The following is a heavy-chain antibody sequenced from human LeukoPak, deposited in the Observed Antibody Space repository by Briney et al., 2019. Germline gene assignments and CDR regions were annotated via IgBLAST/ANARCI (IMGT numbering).Heavy chain of an antibody. J-gene: IGHJ4*02. D-gene: IGHD1-26*01. CDR3: ARDGQWDLLAAFDY. CDR2: IYSGGST. Sequence: PGGSLRLSCAAFGFTVSSNYMNWVRQAPGKGLEWVSVIYSGGSTYYADSVKGRFTISRDNSKNTLYLQMNSLRAEDTAVYYCARDGQWDLLAAFDYWGQGTLVTVSS. CDR1: GFTVSSNY. V-gene: IGHV3-66*01.